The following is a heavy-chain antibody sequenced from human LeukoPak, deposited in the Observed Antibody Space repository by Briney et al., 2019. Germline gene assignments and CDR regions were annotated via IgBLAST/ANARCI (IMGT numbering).Heavy chain of an antibody. V-gene: IGHV4-38-2*02. D-gene: IGHD1-26*01. CDR3: ARVHSGSFFVDY. J-gene: IGHJ4*02. CDR2: IYHSGST. CDR1: GYSISSGYY. Sequence: SSETLSLTCTVSGYSISSGYYWGWIRQPPGKGLEWIGSIYHSGSTYYNPSLKSRVTISVDTSKNQFSLKLSSVTAADTAVYYCARVHSGSFFVDYWGQGTLVTVSS.